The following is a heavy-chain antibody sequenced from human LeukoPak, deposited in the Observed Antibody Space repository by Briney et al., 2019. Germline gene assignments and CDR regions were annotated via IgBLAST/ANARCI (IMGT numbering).Heavy chain of an antibody. J-gene: IGHJ4*02. CDR3: ARHGSGSYLGYFDY. D-gene: IGHD1-26*01. CDR2: IYYSGST. Sequence: PSETLSLTCTVSGGSISSGDYYWSWIRQPPGKGLEWIGYIYYSGSTYYNPSLKSRVTISVDRSKNQFSLKLSSVTAADTAVYYCARHGSGSYLGYFDYWGQGTLVTVSS. V-gene: IGHV4-30-4*08. CDR1: GGSISSGDYY.